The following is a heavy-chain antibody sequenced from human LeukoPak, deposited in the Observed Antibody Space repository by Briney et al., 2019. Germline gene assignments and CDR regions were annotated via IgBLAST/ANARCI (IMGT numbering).Heavy chain of an antibody. Sequence: PSETLSLTCTVSSGSVSSSSYYWGWIRQPPGKGLEWIGNIYYSGSTYYNPSLKSRVTISVDTSKNQFSLKLSSVTAADTAVYYCARDRGRYPHTTYDIWGQGTMVTVSS. V-gene: IGHV4-39*07. CDR3: ARDRGRYPHTTYDI. D-gene: IGHD3-16*02. J-gene: IGHJ3*02. CDR1: SGSVSSSSYY. CDR2: IYYSGST.